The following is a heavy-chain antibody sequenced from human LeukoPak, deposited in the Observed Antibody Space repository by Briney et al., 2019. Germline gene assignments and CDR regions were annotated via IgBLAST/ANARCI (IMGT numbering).Heavy chain of an antibody. CDR2: INPNSGGT. J-gene: IGHJ3*02. V-gene: IGHV1-2*02. D-gene: IGHD3-10*01. Sequence: GSSETVSLTSSGYSFTCCYMDRVRHAPGQGGGWMGGINPNSGGTNYAQKVQGRGTMTRDTSISTAYMELSRLRSDDMAVYYCARVTNYYGSGSPKLNDAFDIWGQGTLVTVSS. CDR3: ARVTNYYGSGSPKLNDAFDI. CDR1: GYSFTCCY.